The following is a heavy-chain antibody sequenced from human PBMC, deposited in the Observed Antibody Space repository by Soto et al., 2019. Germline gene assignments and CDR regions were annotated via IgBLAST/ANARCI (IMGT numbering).Heavy chain of an antibody. J-gene: IGHJ4*02. CDR1: GGSISSGGYY. CDR3: AVSRSPNGAGRYTG. CDR2: IYYSGST. Sequence: QVQLQESGPGLVKPSQTLSLTCTVSGGSISSGGYYWSWIRQHPGKGLEWIGYIYYSGSTYYNPSLKSRVTIAVDTSKNQFSLKLSSVSAADTAVYYCAVSRSPNGAGRYTGWGQGTLVTVSS. D-gene: IGHD5-12*01. V-gene: IGHV4-31*03.